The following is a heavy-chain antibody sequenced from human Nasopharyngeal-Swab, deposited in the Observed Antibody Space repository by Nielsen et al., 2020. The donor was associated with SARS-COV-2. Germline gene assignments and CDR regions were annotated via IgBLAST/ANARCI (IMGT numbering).Heavy chain of an antibody. V-gene: IGHV3-53*01. J-gene: IGHJ4*02. CDR3: ARDSVSGYGHGY. CDR2: IYSGGST. Sequence: VRQAPGKRLEWVSVIYSGGSTYYADSVKGRFTISRDNSKNTLYLQMNSLRAEDTAVYYCARDSVSGYGHGYWGQGTLVTVSS. D-gene: IGHD5-12*01.